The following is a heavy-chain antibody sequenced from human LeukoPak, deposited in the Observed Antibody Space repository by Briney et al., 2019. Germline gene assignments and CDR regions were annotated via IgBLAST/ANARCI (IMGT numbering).Heavy chain of an antibody. V-gene: IGHV4-34*01. D-gene: IGHD4-17*01. CDR2: IYYSGST. CDR3: ARSLWRTTGGDYFDY. Sequence: SETLSLTCAVYGGSFSGYYWSWIRQPPGKGLEWIGSIYYSGSTYYNPSLKSRVTISVDTSKNQFSLKLSSVTAADTAVYYCARSLWRTTGGDYFDYWGQGTLVTVSS. J-gene: IGHJ4*02. CDR1: GGSFSGYY.